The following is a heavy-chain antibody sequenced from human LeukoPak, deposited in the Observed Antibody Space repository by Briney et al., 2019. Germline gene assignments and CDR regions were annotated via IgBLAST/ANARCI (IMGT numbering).Heavy chain of an antibody. CDR1: GGSFSGYY. CDR3: ARGGHDGWFDP. D-gene: IGHD1-1*01. V-gene: IGHV4-34*01. Sequence: SETLSLTCAVYGGSFSGYYWSWIRQPPGKGLEWIGEINHSGSTNYNPSLKSRVTISVDTSMNQFSLKLSSVTAADTAVYYCARGGHDGWFDPWGQGTLVTVSS. J-gene: IGHJ5*02. CDR2: INHSGST.